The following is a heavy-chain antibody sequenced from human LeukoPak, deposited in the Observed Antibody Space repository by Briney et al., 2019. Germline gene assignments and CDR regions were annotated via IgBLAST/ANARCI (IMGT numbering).Heavy chain of an antibody. CDR1: GYTFTGYY. D-gene: IGHD3-10*01. CDR3: ARGFDHYGSGSYAY. V-gene: IGHV1-18*04. J-gene: IGHJ4*02. Sequence: GASVKVSCKASGYTFTGYYMHWVRQAPGQGLEWMGWISAYNGNTNYAQKLQGRVTMTTDTSTSTAYMELRSLRSDDTAVYYCARGFDHYGSGSYAYWGQGTLVTVSS. CDR2: ISAYNGNT.